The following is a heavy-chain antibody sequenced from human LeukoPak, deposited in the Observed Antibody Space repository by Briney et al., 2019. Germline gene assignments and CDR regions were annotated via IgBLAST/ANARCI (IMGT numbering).Heavy chain of an antibody. CDR2: IYYSGST. J-gene: IGHJ4*02. CDR1: GGSISSSSYY. Sequence: SETLSLTCTVSGGSISSSSYYWGWIRQPPGKGLEWIGSIYYSGSTYYNPSLKSRVTISVDTSKNQFSLKLSSVTAADTAVYYCARRDFGVVRGFDYWGQGTLVTVSS. V-gene: IGHV4-39*01. D-gene: IGHD3-3*01. CDR3: ARRDFGVVRGFDY.